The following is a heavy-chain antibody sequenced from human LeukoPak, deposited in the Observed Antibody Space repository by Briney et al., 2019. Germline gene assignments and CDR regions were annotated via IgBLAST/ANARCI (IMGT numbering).Heavy chain of an antibody. CDR2: ISSSSSYI. Sequence: GGSLRLSCAASGFTFSSDSMNCVRQAPGKGLEWVSSISSSSSYIYYADSVKGRFTISRDNAKNSLYLQMNSLRAEDTALYYCAKGINRGTMGYYDILTGYYNPWFDPWGQGTLVTVSS. V-gene: IGHV3-21*04. CDR1: GFTFSSDS. CDR3: AKGINRGTMGYYDILTGYYNPWFDP. D-gene: IGHD3-9*01. J-gene: IGHJ5*02.